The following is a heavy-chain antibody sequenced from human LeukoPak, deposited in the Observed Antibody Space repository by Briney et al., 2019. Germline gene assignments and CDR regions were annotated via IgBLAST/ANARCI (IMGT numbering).Heavy chain of an antibody. Sequence: PGRSLRLSCTASGFTFGDYAMSWVRQAPGKGLQWVGFIRSKAYGGTTEYAASVKRRFTISRDDSKSIAYLQMNSLKTEDTAVYYCTRGGDFYYDILTGYQVQKYSDHWGQGTLVTVSS. J-gene: IGHJ4*02. D-gene: IGHD3-9*01. CDR2: IRSKAYGGTT. CDR1: GFTFGDYA. V-gene: IGHV3-49*04. CDR3: TRGGDFYYDILTGYQVQKYSDH.